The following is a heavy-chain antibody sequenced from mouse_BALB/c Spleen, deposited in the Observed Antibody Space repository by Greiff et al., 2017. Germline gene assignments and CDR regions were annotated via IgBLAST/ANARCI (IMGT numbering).Heavy chain of an antibody. CDR1: GYTFTSYW. Sequence: QVQLQQPGAELVRPGASVKLSCKASGYTFTSYWINWVKQRPGQGLEWIGNIYPSDSYTNYNQKFKDKATLTVDKSSSTAYMQLSSLTSEDSAVYYCTRDGNYAMDYWGQGTSVTVSS. D-gene: IGHD2-1*01. CDR3: TRDGNYAMDY. J-gene: IGHJ4*01. V-gene: IGHV1-69*02. CDR2: IYPSDSYT.